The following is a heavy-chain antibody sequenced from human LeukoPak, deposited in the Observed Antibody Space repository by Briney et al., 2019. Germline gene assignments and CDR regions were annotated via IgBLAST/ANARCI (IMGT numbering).Heavy chain of an antibody. CDR3: ARGPNYYGSGSYPQNGDY. CDR2: INHSGST. Sequence: SETLSLTCAVYGGSFSGYYWSWIRQPPGKGLEWIGEINHSGSTNYNPSLKSRVTISVDTSKNQFSLKLSSATAADTAVYYCARGPNYYGSGSYPQNGDYWGQGTLVTVSS. V-gene: IGHV4-34*01. D-gene: IGHD3-10*01. J-gene: IGHJ4*02. CDR1: GGSFSGYY.